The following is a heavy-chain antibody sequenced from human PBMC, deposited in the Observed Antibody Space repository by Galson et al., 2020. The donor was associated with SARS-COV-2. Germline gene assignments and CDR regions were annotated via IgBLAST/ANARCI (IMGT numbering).Heavy chain of an antibody. CDR2: INYSGGRT. D-gene: IGHD2-15*01. J-gene: IGHJ4*02. Sequence: GGSLRLSCAASGFTFNTYAMGWVRQAPGRGLEWVSLINYSGGRTYYIDSVKGRFTVSRDNSKNTLYLQMSSLRAEDTAIYFCASHPFCSDGGTNCYSSILGRPVAAGYYLEYWGQGTLVTVSS. CDR3: ASHPFCSDGGTNCYSSILGRPVAAGYYLEY. CDR1: GFTFNTYA. V-gene: IGHV3-23*01.